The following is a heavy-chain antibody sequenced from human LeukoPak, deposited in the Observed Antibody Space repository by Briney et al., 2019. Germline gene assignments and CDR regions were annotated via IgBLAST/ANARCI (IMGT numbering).Heavy chain of an antibody. V-gene: IGHV1-69*01. Sequence: SVKVSCKASGGTFSSYAISWVRQAPGQGLEWMGGIIPIFGTANYAQKFQGRVTITADESTSTAYMELSSLRSEDTAVYYCARGLSSGYYVYYYYYMDVWGKGTTVTVSS. CDR2: IIPIFGTA. CDR3: ARGLSSGYYVYYYYYMDV. J-gene: IGHJ6*03. D-gene: IGHD3-22*01. CDR1: GGTFSSYA.